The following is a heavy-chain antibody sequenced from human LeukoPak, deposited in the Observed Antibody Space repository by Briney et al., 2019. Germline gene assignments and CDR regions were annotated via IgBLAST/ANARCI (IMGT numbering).Heavy chain of an antibody. V-gene: IGHV3-74*01. J-gene: IGHJ5*02. D-gene: IGHD1-26*01. CDR3: AREGGIVGAFDP. CDR2: INSDGSST. CDR1: GFTFSSYW. Sequence: GGSLRLSCAASGFTFSSYWMHWVRRAPGKGLVWVSRINSDGSSTSYADSVKGRFTISRDNAKNTLYLQMNSLRAEDTAVYYCAREGGIVGAFDPWGQGTLVTVSS.